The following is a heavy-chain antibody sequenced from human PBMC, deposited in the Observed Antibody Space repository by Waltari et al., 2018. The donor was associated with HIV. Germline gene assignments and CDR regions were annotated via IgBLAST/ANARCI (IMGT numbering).Heavy chain of an antibody. Sequence: VQLQESGPGLVKPSQTLSLTCTVSGGSISRGDYYWRWIRQPPGKGLEWIGYIYYSGSTYYTPSLKRRVTISVDPPRNQFSLKLSSVTAADTAVYYCARERDPFYYDSSGYSGGYWGQGTLVTVSS. D-gene: IGHD3-22*01. CDR1: GGSISRGDYY. V-gene: IGHV4-30-4*01. CDR3: ARERDPFYYDSSGYSGGY. CDR2: IYYSGST. J-gene: IGHJ4*02.